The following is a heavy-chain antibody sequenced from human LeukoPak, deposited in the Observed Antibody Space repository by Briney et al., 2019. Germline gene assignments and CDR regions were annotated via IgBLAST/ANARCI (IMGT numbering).Heavy chain of an antibody. Sequence: ASVKVSCKASGYTFTSYAMHWVRQAPGQRLEWMGWINAGNGNTKYSQKFQGRVTITRDTSASTAYMELSNLRSEDTAVYYCARRGLWAVAGTTNYFDYWGQGTLVTVSS. V-gene: IGHV1-3*01. D-gene: IGHD6-19*01. J-gene: IGHJ4*02. CDR3: ARRGLWAVAGTTNYFDY. CDR1: GYTFTSYA. CDR2: INAGNGNT.